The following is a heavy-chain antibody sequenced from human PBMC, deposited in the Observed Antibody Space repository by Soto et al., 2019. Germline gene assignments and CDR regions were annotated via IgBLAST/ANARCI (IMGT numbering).Heavy chain of an antibody. CDR3: ARPDGATYNFRY. V-gene: IGHV3-23*01. Sequence: DVQLLESGGSLVQPGGSLRLSCAASGFTFNAYSLSWVRQAPGKGLKWVSAISTTGGSTYYADSVKGRFTVSRDNSKNTLSLQMNSLRAEDTAVYYCARPDGATYNFRYWGQGTLVTVSS. J-gene: IGHJ4*02. D-gene: IGHD1-1*01. CDR2: ISTTGGST. CDR1: GFTFNAYS.